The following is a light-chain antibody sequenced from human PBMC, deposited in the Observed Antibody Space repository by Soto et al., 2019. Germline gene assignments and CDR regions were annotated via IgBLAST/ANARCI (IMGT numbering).Light chain of an antibody. CDR3: SSYTSSSIDYV. J-gene: IGLJ1*01. CDR2: EVS. CDR1: SSDVGGYNY. Sequence: QSALTQPASVSGSPGQSITISCTGTSSDVGGYNYVSWYQQHPGKAPKLMIYEVSHRPSGVSHRFSGSKSGNTASLTISGLQAEDEADYYCSSYTSSSIDYVFGTGTKLTVL. V-gene: IGLV2-14*01.